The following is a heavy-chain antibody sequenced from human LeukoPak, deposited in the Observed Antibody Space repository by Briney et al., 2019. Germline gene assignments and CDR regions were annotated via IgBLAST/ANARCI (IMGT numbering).Heavy chain of an antibody. CDR2: INHSGST. Sequence: PSETLSLTCAVYGGSFSGYYYSWIRQPPGKGLEWIGEINHSGSTNYNPSLKSRVTLSLDTSNNQFSLKLSSVTAADTAVYYCARGGAAAATGDYWGQGTLVTVSS. J-gene: IGHJ4*02. V-gene: IGHV4-34*01. D-gene: IGHD6-13*01. CDR3: ARGGAAAATGDY. CDR1: GGSFSGYY.